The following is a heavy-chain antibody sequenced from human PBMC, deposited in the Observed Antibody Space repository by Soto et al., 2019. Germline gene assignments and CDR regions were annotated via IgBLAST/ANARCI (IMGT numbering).Heavy chain of an antibody. CDR1: GGSISSYY. V-gene: IGHV4-4*07. CDR2: IYTSGST. J-gene: IGHJ6*02. CDR3: ARDLHYDFWSGYPRNYYYGMDV. Sequence: SETLSLTCTVSGGSISSYYWSWIRQPAGKGLEWIGRIYTSGSTNYNPSLKSRVTMSVDTSKNQFSLKLSSVTAADTAVYYCARDLHYDFWSGYPRNYYYGMDVWGQGTMVTVSS. D-gene: IGHD3-3*01.